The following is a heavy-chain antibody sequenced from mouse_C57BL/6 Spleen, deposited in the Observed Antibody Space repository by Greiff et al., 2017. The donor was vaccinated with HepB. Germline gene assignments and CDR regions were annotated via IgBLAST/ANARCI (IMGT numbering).Heavy chain of an antibody. J-gene: IGHJ2*01. Sequence: QVQLKQSGAELVNPGASVNLSCKASGYTLTSYWMHWVKQRPGQGLEWIGEINPSNGRTNYNEKFKSKATLTVDKSSSTAYMQLSSPTSEDSAGYYCARLLINFDYWGQGTTLTVSS. D-gene: IGHD2-1*01. CDR2: INPSNGRT. V-gene: IGHV1S81*02. CDR3: ARLLINFDY. CDR1: GYTLTSYW.